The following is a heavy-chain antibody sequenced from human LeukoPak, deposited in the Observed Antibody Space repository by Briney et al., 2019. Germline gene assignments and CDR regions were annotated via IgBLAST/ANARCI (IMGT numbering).Heavy chain of an antibody. CDR3: ARGDLLWFGELLSSFDY. CDR2: ISSSSSYI. Sequence: GGSLRLSCAASGFTFSSYSTNWVRQAPGKGLEWVSSISSSSSYIYYADSVKGRFTISRDNAKNSLYLQMNSLRAEDTAVYYCARGDLLWFGELLSSFDYWGQGPWSPSPQ. V-gene: IGHV3-21*01. CDR1: GFTFSSYS. J-gene: IGHJ4*02. D-gene: IGHD3-10*01.